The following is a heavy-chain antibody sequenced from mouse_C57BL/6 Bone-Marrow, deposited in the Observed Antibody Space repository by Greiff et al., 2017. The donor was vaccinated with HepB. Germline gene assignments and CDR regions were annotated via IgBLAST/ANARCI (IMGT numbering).Heavy chain of an antibody. V-gene: IGHV1-53*01. CDR3: ARSRLRRYWYFDV. Sequence: VQLQQPGAELVKPGASVKLSCKASGYTFTSYWMHWVKQRPGRGLEWIGNINPSNGGTNYNEKFKSKATLTVDKSSSTAYMQLSSLTSEDSAVYYCARSRLRRYWYFDVWGTGTTVTVSS. J-gene: IGHJ1*03. CDR1: GYTFTSYW. CDR2: INPSNGGT. D-gene: IGHD2-4*01.